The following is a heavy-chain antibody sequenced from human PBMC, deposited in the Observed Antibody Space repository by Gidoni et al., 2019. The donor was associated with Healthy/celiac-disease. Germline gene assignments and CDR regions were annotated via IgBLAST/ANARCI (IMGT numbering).Heavy chain of an antibody. D-gene: IGHD6-19*01. Sequence: EVQLVESGGGLVKPGGSLRLSWPASGFTFSSYSMNWVRQAPGKGLEWVSSISSSSSYIYYADSVKGRFTISRDNAKNSLYLQMNSLRAEDTAVYYCARDQGSGWYYFDYWGQGTLVTVSS. CDR2: ISSSSSYI. V-gene: IGHV3-21*01. J-gene: IGHJ4*02. CDR1: GFTFSSYS. CDR3: ARDQGSGWYYFDY.